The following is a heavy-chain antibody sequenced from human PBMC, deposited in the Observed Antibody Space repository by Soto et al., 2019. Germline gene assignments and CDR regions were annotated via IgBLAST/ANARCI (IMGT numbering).Heavy chain of an antibody. J-gene: IGHJ6*02. D-gene: IGHD3-16*01. V-gene: IGHV1-69*12. CDR2: PIPIFGTT. CDR1: GGTFSSYS. CDR3: ASCLGTSYFYYYGMDV. Sequence: QVQLVQSGAEVKKPGSSVNVSCKASGGTFSSYSISWVRQAPGQGLEWMGGPIPIFGTTNYAQKCQGRVTMTADESTSDAYVELSSLRSDDTALYYCASCLGTSYFYYYGMDVWGQGTKVTVSS.